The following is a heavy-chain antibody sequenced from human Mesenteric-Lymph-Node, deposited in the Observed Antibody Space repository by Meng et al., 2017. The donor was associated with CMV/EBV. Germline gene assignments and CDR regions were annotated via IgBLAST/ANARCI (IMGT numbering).Heavy chain of an antibody. CDR1: GFTDSITH. J-gene: IGHJ6*02. Sequence: GESLKISCVVSGFTDSITHMSWVRQAQGRGLEWVSVIYSGGSTYYADSVRGRFTISRDNAKNSVYLQMNSLRAEDTAVYYCARAPTSYDILTGYFPNGLDVWGQGTTVTVSS. CDR3: ARAPTSYDILTGYFPNGLDV. V-gene: IGHV3-53*01. D-gene: IGHD3-9*01. CDR2: IYSGGST.